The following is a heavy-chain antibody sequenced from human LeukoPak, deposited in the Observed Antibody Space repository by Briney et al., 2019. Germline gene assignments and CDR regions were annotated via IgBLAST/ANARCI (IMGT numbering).Heavy chain of an antibody. CDR2: ISGSGVTT. J-gene: IGHJ4*02. CDR3: AKMGSTPYYDHFHYFDY. V-gene: IGHV3-23*01. CDR1: GLTFSTSA. D-gene: IGHD3-16*01. Sequence: GGSLRLSCGASGLTFSTSAMSWVRQAPGKGLEWISGISGSGVTTYYADSVKGRFTISRDNSENTVYLQMDSLRVEDTALYYCAKMGSTPYYDHFHYFDYWGQGTQVTVSS.